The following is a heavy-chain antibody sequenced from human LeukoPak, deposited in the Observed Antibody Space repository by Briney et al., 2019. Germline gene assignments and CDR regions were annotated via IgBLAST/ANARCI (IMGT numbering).Heavy chain of an antibody. Sequence: KTGGSLRLSCAASGFTFSSYSMNWVRQAPGKGLEWVSSISSSSSYIYYADSVKGRFTISRENAKNSLYLQMNSLRAEGTAVYYCARDQERDGYNYGFDYWGQGTLVTVSS. J-gene: IGHJ4*02. V-gene: IGHV3-21*01. D-gene: IGHD5-24*01. CDR3: ARDQERDGYNYGFDY. CDR1: GFTFSSYS. CDR2: ISSSSSYI.